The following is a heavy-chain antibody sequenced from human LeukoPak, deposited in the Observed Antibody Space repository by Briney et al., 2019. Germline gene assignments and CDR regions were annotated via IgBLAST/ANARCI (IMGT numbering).Heavy chain of an antibody. CDR3: ARDSSSGSNWFDP. V-gene: IGHV4-59*01. J-gene: IGHJ5*02. Sequence: SETLSLNGTVSGGSISSYYWSWIRQPPGKGLEWIWYNNYSGTTNYNRSLKSRVTISVDTSKNQFSLKLSSVTAADTAVYYCARDSSSGSNWFDPWGQGTLVTVSS. CDR2: NNYSGTT. CDR1: GGSISSYY. D-gene: IGHD3-22*01.